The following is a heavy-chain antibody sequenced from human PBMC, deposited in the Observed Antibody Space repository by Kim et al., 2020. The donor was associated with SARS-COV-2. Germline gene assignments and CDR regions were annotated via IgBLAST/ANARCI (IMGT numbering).Heavy chain of an antibody. J-gene: IGHJ4*02. D-gene: IGHD3-16*01. CDR3: ARETTEFGFLFFDF. CDR1: SGSISSGYYY. CDR2: IHYSGTA. Sequence: SETLSLTCTVSSGSISSGYYYWSWIRQSPEKGLEWIGYIHYSGTADSNPSLKSRVRFSVDTSKDQFSLRLNSVTAADTASYYCARETTEFGFLFFDFWGQGTPVTVSS. V-gene: IGHV4-30-4*01.